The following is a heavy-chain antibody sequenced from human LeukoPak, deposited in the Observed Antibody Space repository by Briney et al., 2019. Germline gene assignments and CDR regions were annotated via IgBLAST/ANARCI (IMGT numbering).Heavy chain of an antibody. V-gene: IGHV1-2*02. J-gene: IGHJ6*02. CDR2: INPNSGGT. CDR3: ARGLTTDHYYYYYVMDV. D-gene: IGHD1-1*01. CDR1: GYTFTGYY. Sequence: ASVKVSCKASGYTFTGYYMHWVRQAPGQGLEWMGWINPNSGGTNYAQKFQGGVTMTRDTSISTAYMELSRLRSDDTAVYYCARGLTTDHYYYYYVMDVWGQGTTVTVSS.